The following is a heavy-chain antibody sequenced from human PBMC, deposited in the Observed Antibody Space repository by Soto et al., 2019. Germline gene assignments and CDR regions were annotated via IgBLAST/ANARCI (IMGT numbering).Heavy chain of an antibody. CDR1: GFTFSSYA. Sequence: GGSLRLSCAASGFTFSSYAMSWVRQAPGKGLEWVSAISGSGGSTYYADSVKGRFTISRDNSKNTLYLQMNSLRAEDTAVYYCASSFLGYGSGSSDYWGQGTLVTVSS. CDR3: ASSFLGYGSGSSDY. CDR2: ISGSGGST. J-gene: IGHJ4*02. D-gene: IGHD3-10*01. V-gene: IGHV3-23*01.